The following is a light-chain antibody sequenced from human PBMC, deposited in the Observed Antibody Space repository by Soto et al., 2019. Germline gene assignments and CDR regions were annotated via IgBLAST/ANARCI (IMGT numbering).Light chain of an antibody. Sequence: QSALTQPASVSGSPGQSITISCTGTSSDVGGYNYVSWYQQHPGKAPKLMIYDVSNRPSGVSNRFSGSKSGNTASLTISGLQAEDDDDYCCSSYTSSSTVVFGGGTKLTVL. CDR2: DVS. CDR3: SSYTSSSTVV. J-gene: IGLJ2*01. V-gene: IGLV2-14*01. CDR1: SSDVGGYNY.